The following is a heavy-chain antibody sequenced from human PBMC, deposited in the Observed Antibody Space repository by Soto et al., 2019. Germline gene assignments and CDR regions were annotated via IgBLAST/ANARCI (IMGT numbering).Heavy chain of an antibody. V-gene: IGHV4-38-2*01. Sequence: PSETLSVTCAVSGFSIQTSYFWGWIRQPPGKGLERIGLISHSGRSVSHPSLASRVAMSVDTSKKQFTLNLRSLTAADTARYYCVRLTTSSGWSLFDSWGQGMLVTVSS. D-gene: IGHD6-13*01. CDR3: VRLTTSSGWSLFDS. J-gene: IGHJ4*02. CDR1: GFSIQTSYF. CDR2: ISHSGRS.